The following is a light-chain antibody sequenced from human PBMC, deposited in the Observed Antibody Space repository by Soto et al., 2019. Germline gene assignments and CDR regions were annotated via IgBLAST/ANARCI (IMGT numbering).Light chain of an antibody. CDR1: QSVNSK. V-gene: IGKV3-15*01. J-gene: IGKJ4*01. CDR3: QQFHNWPLS. Sequence: EIVMTQSPATLSVSPGERATVSCRASQSVNSKLAWYQQKPGRAPRLLIDGASTRAAGIPARFNGGGSGTEFTLTISSLQSEDFALYYCQQFHNWPLSFGGGTKVDIK. CDR2: GAS.